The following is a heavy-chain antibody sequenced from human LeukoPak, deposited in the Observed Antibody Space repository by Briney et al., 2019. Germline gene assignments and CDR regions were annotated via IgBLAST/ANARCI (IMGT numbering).Heavy chain of an antibody. D-gene: IGHD5-18*01. Sequence: GGSLRLSRAASGFTFGSYGMHWVRQAPGKGLEWVALIRYDGNNKYYADSVKGRFSISRDNSKNTLYLQINSLRAEDTAVYYCVKEAWVGKGDTVMVWGQGTLVTVSS. J-gene: IGHJ4*02. V-gene: IGHV3-30*02. CDR3: VKEAWVGKGDTVMV. CDR2: IRYDGNNK. CDR1: GFTFGSYG.